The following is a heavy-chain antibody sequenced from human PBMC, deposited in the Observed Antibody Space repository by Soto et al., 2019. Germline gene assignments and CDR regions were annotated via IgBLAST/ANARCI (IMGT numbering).Heavy chain of an antibody. CDR3: ARYNWNHGSLLY. CDR2: INPNSGGT. Sequence: ASVKVSCKASGYTFTGYYMHWVRQAPGQGLEWMGWINPNSGGTNYAQKFQGRVTMTRDTSISTAYMELSRLRSDDTAVYYCARYNWNHGSLLYWGQGTLVTVSS. J-gene: IGHJ4*02. CDR1: GYTFTGYY. D-gene: IGHD1-20*01. V-gene: IGHV1-2*02.